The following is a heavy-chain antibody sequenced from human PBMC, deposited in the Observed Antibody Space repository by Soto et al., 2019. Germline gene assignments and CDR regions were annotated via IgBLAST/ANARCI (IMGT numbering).Heavy chain of an antibody. CDR2: IYYSGST. D-gene: IGHD6-13*01. Sequence: SETLSLTCTVSGGSISSSSYYWGWIRQPPGKGLEWIGSIYYSGSTYYNPSLKSRVTISVDTSKNQFSLKLSSVTAADTAVYYCARGIAAAGNYYYYYGMDVWGQGTTVTVSS. J-gene: IGHJ6*02. CDR3: ARGIAAAGNYYYYYGMDV. V-gene: IGHV4-39*01. CDR1: GGSISSSSYY.